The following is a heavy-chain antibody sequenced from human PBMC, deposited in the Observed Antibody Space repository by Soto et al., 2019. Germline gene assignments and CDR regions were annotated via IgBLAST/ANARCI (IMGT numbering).Heavy chain of an antibody. D-gene: IGHD3-3*01. J-gene: IGHJ4*02. CDR1: GGTFSSYA. CDR3: AGVRVRFLEWLGSEG. V-gene: IGHV1-69*12. CDR2: IIPIFGTA. Sequence: QVQLVQSGAEVKKPGSSVKVSCKASGGTFSSYAFSWVRQAPGQGLEWMGGIIPIFGTANYAQKFQGRVTITADESTSTAYMGLSSLRSEDTGVYYCAGVRVRFLEWLGSEGWGQGTLVTVSS.